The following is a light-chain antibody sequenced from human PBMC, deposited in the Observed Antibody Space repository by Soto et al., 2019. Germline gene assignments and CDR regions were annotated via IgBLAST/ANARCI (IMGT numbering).Light chain of an antibody. CDR2: SNN. J-gene: IGLJ2*01. V-gene: IGLV1-44*01. CDR3: AAWDGSLNGVL. Sequence: QSVLTQPPSASGTPGQRVTISCSGSRSNIGSNTVSWYQQLPGTAPKVLIYSNNQRPSGVPDRFSGSRSGTSASLAISGLQSEDEADYCCAAWDGSLNGVLFGGGTKLTVL. CDR1: RSNIGSNT.